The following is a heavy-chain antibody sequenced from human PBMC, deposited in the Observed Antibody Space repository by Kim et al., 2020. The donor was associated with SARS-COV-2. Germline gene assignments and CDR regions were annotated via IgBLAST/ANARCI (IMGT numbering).Heavy chain of an antibody. Sequence: WGSLRLSCVVSELTFRTHSLNWVRQAPGKGLERVSSISSLNTIYYVYSAKGRFTISRDDAKYSLFLLMNSLRDEDTAVYYCARAFRLTAAGPSYWYFDL. CDR3: ARAFRLTAAGPSYWYFDL. CDR2: ISSLNTI. CDR1: ELTFRTHS. V-gene: IGHV3-48*02. D-gene: IGHD6-13*01. J-gene: IGHJ2*01.